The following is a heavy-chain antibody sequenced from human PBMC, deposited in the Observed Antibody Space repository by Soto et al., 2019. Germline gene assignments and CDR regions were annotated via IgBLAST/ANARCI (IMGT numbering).Heavy chain of an antibody. CDR3: AKAYGSGRYHYYGMDV. J-gene: IGHJ6*02. CDR2: ISYDGSNK. CDR1: GFTFSSYG. D-gene: IGHD3-10*01. V-gene: IGHV3-30*18. Sequence: GGSLRLSCAASGFTFSSYGMHWVRQAPGKGLEWVAVISYDGSNKYYADSVKGRFTISRDNSKNTLYLQMNSLRAEDTAGDYCAKAYGSGRYHYYGMDVWGQGTTVTVSS.